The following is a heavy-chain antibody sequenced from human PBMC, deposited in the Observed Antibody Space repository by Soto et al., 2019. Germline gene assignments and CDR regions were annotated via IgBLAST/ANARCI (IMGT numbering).Heavy chain of an antibody. Sequence: SETLSLTCTVSGGSISSYYWSWIRQPPGKGLEWIGYIYYSGSTNYNPSLKSRVTISVDTSKSQFSLKLSSVTAADTAVYYCARRTYYDLWSGTESPYYYMDVWGKGTTVTVSS. CDR2: IYYSGST. D-gene: IGHD3-3*01. CDR3: ARRTYYDLWSGTESPYYYMDV. V-gene: IGHV4-59*01. J-gene: IGHJ6*03. CDR1: GGSISSYY.